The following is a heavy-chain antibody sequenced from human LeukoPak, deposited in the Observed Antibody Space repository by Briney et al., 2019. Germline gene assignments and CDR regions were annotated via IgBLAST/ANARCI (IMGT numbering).Heavy chain of an antibody. CDR1: GFTFSSYW. V-gene: IGHV3-74*01. CDR2: INSDGSST. CDR3: ARDRPGYSYVPNYLDF. D-gene: IGHD5-18*01. Sequence: PGGSLRLSCAASGFTFSSYWVHWVRQAPGKGLVWVSPINSDGSSTNYADSVKGRFTISRDNAKNSLYLQMNSLRAEDTAVYYCARDRPGYSYVPNYLDFWGQGTLVTVST. J-gene: IGHJ4*02.